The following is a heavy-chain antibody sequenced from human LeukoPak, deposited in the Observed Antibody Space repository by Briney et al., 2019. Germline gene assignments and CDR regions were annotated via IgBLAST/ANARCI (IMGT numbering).Heavy chain of an antibody. CDR3: AKDRSLSYYRAGPFDY. J-gene: IGHJ4*02. Sequence: GGSLRLSCAASGFTFDDYTMHWVRQAPGKGLEWVSLISWDGGITYYADSVKGRFTISRGNSKNSLYLQMNSLRTEDTALYYCAKDRSLSYYRAGPFDYWGQGTLVTVSS. CDR1: GFTFDDYT. CDR2: ISWDGGIT. V-gene: IGHV3-43*01. D-gene: IGHD3-10*01.